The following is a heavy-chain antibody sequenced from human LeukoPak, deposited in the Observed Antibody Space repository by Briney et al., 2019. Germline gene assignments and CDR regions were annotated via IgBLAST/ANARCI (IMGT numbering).Heavy chain of an antibody. CDR3: TRGMRGGSSGWFDF. D-gene: IGHD6-19*01. Sequence: ASETLSLTCTVSGGSISSYYWTWIRQPPGKGLEWIGYIYYSGNTNYYPSLKSRVTISVDTSKNQFSLKLSSVTAADTAVYYCTRGMRGGSSGWFDFWGQGTLVTVSS. CDR1: GGSISSYY. CDR2: IYYSGNT. V-gene: IGHV4-59*01. J-gene: IGHJ4*02.